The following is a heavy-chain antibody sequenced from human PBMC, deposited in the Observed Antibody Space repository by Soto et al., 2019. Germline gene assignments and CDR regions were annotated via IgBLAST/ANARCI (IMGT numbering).Heavy chain of an antibody. Sequence: EVQLLESGGGLVQPGGSLRLSCTGSGFTFSSYAMNWVRQASGKGLECVSTISGSGGTTYYADSVKGRCTISRDNSKNTLYLQMSSVRAEDTALYYCAKNGRAADMYNWLDPWGQGTLVTVSS. D-gene: IGHD6-13*01. CDR3: AKNGRAADMYNWLDP. CDR1: GFTFSSYA. CDR2: ISGSGGTT. J-gene: IGHJ5*02. V-gene: IGHV3-23*01.